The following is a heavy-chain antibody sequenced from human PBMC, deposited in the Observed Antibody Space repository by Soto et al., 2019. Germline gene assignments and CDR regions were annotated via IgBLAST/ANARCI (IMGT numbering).Heavy chain of an antibody. Sequence: QVQLVESGGGVVQPGRSLRLSCGASGFTFTGFAMYWVRQAPGKGLEWVAVTSFDGSNEYYADFVEGRFTISRDNSKNTLYLQMNSLRPEDTAVYYCARVTGFYGSGEIDYWGQGTLVTVSS. J-gene: IGHJ4*02. CDR2: TSFDGSNE. CDR1: GFTFTGFA. V-gene: IGHV3-30-3*01. D-gene: IGHD3-10*01. CDR3: ARVTGFYGSGEIDY.